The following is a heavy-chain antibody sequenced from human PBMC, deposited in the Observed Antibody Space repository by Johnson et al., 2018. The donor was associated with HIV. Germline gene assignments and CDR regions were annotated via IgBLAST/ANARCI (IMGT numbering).Heavy chain of an antibody. Sequence: QVQLVESGGGLVQPGGSLRLSCAASGFTVSSNYMSWVRQAPGKGLEWVAFIRYDGSNKYYADSVKGRFTISRDNAKNSLYLQMNSLRVEDTAVYYCARDESGYDEGFDAFDIWGQGTMVTVSS. J-gene: IGHJ3*02. CDR3: ARDESGYDEGFDAFDI. CDR1: GFTVSSNY. V-gene: IGHV3-30*02. CDR2: IRYDGSNK. D-gene: IGHD5-12*01.